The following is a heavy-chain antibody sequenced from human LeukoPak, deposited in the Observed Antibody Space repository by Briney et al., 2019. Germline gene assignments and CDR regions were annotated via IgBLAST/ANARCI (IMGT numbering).Heavy chain of an antibody. Sequence: PSETLSLTCTVSGGSISSFYYTWIRQPPGKGLEWIGYIDSSGITNYNSSLNSRVTISLDTSQNQFSLKLNSVTAADTAVYYCATVASGWYPDYWGQGALVTVSS. CDR2: IDSSGIT. CDR3: ATVASGWYPDY. CDR1: GGSISSFY. D-gene: IGHD6-19*01. V-gene: IGHV4-59*01. J-gene: IGHJ4*02.